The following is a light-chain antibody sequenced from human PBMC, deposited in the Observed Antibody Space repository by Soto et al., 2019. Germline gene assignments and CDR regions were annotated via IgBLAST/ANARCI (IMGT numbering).Light chain of an antibody. J-gene: IGKJ1*01. CDR3: QQYGSSPT. CDR2: GAS. Sequence: EIVLTQSPGTLSLSPGERATLSCRASQSVSSSYLAWYQQKPGQAPRLLIYGASSRATGIPDRFSGSGSGTDFHLTISRLEPEDFAVYSCQQYGSSPTFGQGTKVEIK. CDR1: QSVSSSY. V-gene: IGKV3-20*01.